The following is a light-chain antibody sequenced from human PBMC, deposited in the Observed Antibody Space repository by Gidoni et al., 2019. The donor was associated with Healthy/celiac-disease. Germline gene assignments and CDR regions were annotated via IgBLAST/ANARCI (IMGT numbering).Light chain of an antibody. J-gene: IGKJ1*01. CDR1: QSISSY. V-gene: IGKV1-39*01. CDR2: AAS. CDR3: QKSYSTPLT. Sequence: DLPLPQSPSSLSASVGDRVTITCRASQSISSYLNWYQQKPGKAPKRLIYAASSLQSGVPSRLSGSGSGTDFTLTISRLQPEDFATYYCQKSYSTPLTFGQGTKVEIK.